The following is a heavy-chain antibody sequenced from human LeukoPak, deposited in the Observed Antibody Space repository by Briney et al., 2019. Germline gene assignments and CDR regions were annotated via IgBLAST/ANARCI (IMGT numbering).Heavy chain of an antibody. J-gene: IGHJ6*02. D-gene: IGHD3-10*01. CDR2: IWYDGSNK. CDR1: GFTFSSYS. Sequence: GGSLRLSCAASGFTFSSYSMNWVRQAPGKGLEWVAVIWYDGSNKYYADSVKSRFTISRDNSKNTLYLQMNSLRAEDTAVYYCAREYYYGSGSPLYYYGMDVWGQGTTVTVSS. V-gene: IGHV3-33*08. CDR3: AREYYYGSGSPLYYYGMDV.